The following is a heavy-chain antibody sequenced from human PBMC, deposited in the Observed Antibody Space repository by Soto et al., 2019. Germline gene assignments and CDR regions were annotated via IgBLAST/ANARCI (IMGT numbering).Heavy chain of an antibody. Sequence: QVQLVESGGGVVQPGRSLRLSCAASGFTFSSYAMHWVRQAPGKGLEWVAVISYDGSNKYYADSVKGRFTISRDNSKNTLYLQMNSLRAEDTAVYYCARDSGYNFDYWGQGTLVTVSS. J-gene: IGHJ4*02. V-gene: IGHV3-30-3*01. CDR3: ARDSGYNFDY. CDR2: ISYDGSNK. D-gene: IGHD3-22*01. CDR1: GFTFSSYA.